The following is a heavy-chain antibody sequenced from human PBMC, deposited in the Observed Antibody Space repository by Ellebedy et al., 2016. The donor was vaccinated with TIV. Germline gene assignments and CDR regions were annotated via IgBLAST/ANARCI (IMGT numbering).Heavy chain of an antibody. D-gene: IGHD6-13*01. CDR1: GGSFSGYY. CDR3: ARRSTTAAGPTYPYYYYYGMDV. CDR2: INHSGST. J-gene: IGHJ6*02. Sequence: SQTLSLTCAVYGGSFSGYYWSWIRQPPGKGLEWIGEINHSGSTNYNPSLKSRVTISVDTSKNQFSLKLSSVTAADTAVYYCARRSTTAAGPTYPYYYYYGMDVWGQGTTVTVSS. V-gene: IGHV4-34*01.